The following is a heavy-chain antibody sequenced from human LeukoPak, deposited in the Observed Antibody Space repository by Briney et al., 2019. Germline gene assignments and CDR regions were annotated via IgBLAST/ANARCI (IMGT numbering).Heavy chain of an antibody. D-gene: IGHD6-19*01. CDR1: GYTFTSYG. Sequence: ASVKVSCKASGYTFTSYGISWVRQAPGQGLEWMGWISAYNGNTNYAQKLQGRVTMTTDTSTSTAYMELRSLRSDDTAVYYCARVSPPGIAVAGTISYYYYYMDVWGKGTTVTVSS. V-gene: IGHV1-18*01. CDR2: ISAYNGNT. CDR3: ARVSPPGIAVAGTISYYYYYMDV. J-gene: IGHJ6*03.